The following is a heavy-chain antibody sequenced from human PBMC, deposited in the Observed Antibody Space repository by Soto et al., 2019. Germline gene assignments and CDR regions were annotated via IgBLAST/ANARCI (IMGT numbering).Heavy chain of an antibody. Sequence: QVQLQQWGAGLLKPSETLSLTCAVYGVSFSGYYWSWIRQPPGKGLEWIGEINHSGRTNYNPSLKSRVNISVDTSKNQFSLKLRSVTAADTAVYDCARLEDIVVLPADPPQGGRDVCGHGTTVT. CDR2: INHSGRT. CDR1: GVSFSGYY. V-gene: IGHV4-34*01. D-gene: IGHD2-2*01. J-gene: IGHJ6*01. CDR3: ARLEDIVVLPADPPQGGRDV.